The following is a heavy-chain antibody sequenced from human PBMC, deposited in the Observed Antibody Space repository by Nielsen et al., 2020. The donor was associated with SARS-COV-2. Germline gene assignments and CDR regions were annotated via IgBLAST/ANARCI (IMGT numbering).Heavy chain of an antibody. V-gene: IGHV4-61*05. D-gene: IGHD4-17*01. Sequence: SETLSLTCTVSGGSISSSTYYWSWIRQPPGKGLEWIGYIYYSGSTNYNPSLKSRVTISVDTSKNQFSLKLSSVTAADTAVYYCARLNYGDYWGWFDPWGQGTLVTVSS. CDR2: IYYSGST. J-gene: IGHJ5*02. CDR1: GGSISSSTYY. CDR3: ARLNYGDYWGWFDP.